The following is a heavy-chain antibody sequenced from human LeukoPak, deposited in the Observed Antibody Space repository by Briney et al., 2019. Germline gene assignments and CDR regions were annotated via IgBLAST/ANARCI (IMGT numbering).Heavy chain of an antibody. CDR2: IRYNGRNK. CDR3: AKGARNVLRYFDRHYYYYYMDV. D-gene: IGHD3-9*01. V-gene: IGHV3-30*02. Sequence: GGSLRLSCAASGFTFSSYWMHWVRQAPGKGLEWVAFIRYNGRNKYYADSVKGRFTISRDNSKNTLYLQMNSLRAEDTAVYYCAKGARNVLRYFDRHYYYYYMDVWGKGTTVTISS. J-gene: IGHJ6*03. CDR1: GFTFSSYW.